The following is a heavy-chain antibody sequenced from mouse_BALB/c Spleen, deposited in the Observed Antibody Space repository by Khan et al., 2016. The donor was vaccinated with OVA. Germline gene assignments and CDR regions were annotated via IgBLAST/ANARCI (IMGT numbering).Heavy chain of an antibody. Sequence: QIQLVQSGPELKKPGETVKISCKASGYTFTNYGMNWVKQAPGKGLKWMGWINTYTGEPTYADDFKGRFAFSLETSASTAYLQINNLKNEDTATDCCASPPCFSDVMVYWGQGTSVTVSS. CDR3: ASPPCFSDVMVY. V-gene: IGHV9-3-1*01. J-gene: IGHJ4*01. CDR1: GYTFTNYG. CDR2: INTYTGEP.